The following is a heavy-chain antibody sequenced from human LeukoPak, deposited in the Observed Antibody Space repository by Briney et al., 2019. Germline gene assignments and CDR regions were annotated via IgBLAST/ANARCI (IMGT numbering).Heavy chain of an antibody. Sequence: GGSLRLSCAASGFTFSTYSINWVRQAPGKGLEWVSYISSRSTYIYYADSVKGRFIISRDNAKNSLYLQMNSLRVEDTAVYYCARGASYYSDSSGSSNYFDNWGQGTLVTVSS. CDR3: ARGASYYSDSSGSSNYFDN. D-gene: IGHD3-22*01. CDR1: GFTFSTYS. CDR2: ISSRSTYI. V-gene: IGHV3-21*01. J-gene: IGHJ4*02.